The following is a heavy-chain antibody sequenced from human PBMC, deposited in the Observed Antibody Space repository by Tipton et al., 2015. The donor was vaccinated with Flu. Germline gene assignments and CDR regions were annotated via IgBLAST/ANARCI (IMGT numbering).Heavy chain of an antibody. CDR3: ARAHSMVRGVIDYYYGMDV. V-gene: IGHV5-51*01. D-gene: IGHD3-10*01. J-gene: IGHJ6*02. CDR2: IYPGDSDT. CDR1: GYSFTSYW. Sequence: VQLVQSGAEVKKPGESLKISCKGSGYSFTSYWIGWVRQMPGKGLEWMGIIYPGDSDTRYSPSFQGQVTISADKSISTAYLQWSSLKASDTAMYYCARAHSMVRGVIDYYYGMDVWGQGTTVIVSS.